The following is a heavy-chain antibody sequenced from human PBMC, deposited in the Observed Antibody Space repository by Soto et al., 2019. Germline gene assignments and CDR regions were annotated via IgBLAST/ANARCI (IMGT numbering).Heavy chain of an antibody. CDR2: IYWDDDK. V-gene: IGHV2-5*02. CDR3: AHRQKSYDYVWGSYRPNNWFDP. CDR1: GFSLSTSGVG. Sequence: SGPTLVKPTQTLTLTCTFSGFSLSTSGVGVGWIRQPPGKALEWLALIYWDDDKRYSPSLKSRLTITKDTSKNQVVLTMTNMDPVDTATYYCAHRQKSYDYVWGSYRPNNWFDPWGQGTLVTVSS. J-gene: IGHJ5*02. D-gene: IGHD3-16*02.